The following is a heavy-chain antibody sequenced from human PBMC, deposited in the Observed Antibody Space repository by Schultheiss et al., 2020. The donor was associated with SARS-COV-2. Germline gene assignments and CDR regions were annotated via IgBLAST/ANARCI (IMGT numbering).Heavy chain of an antibody. CDR3: VRAQGASSSRNWFDP. V-gene: IGHV3-19*01. CDR1: GFTFSNSD. CDR2: VSWNGSRT. D-gene: IGHD6-13*01. Sequence: GGSLRLSCAASGFTFSNSDMNWVRQAPGKGLEWVSGVSWNGSRTHYADSVKGRFIISRDNSRNFLYQQMNSLRPEDMAVYYCVRAQGASSSRNWFDPWGQGTLVTVSS. J-gene: IGHJ5*02.